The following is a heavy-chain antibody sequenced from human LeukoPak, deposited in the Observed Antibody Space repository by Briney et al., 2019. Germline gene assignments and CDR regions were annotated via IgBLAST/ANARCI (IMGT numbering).Heavy chain of an antibody. CDR2: INHSGST. CDR3: ARGRLSAMDY. V-gene: IGHV4-34*01. CDR1: GGSFSGYY. D-gene: IGHD5-18*01. J-gene: IGHJ4*02. Sequence: SETLSLTCAVYGGSFSGYYWSWIRQPPGKGLEWIGEINHSGSTNYNPSLTSRVTISVDTSKNQFALKLSSVTAADTAVYYCARGRLSAMDYWGQGTLVTVS.